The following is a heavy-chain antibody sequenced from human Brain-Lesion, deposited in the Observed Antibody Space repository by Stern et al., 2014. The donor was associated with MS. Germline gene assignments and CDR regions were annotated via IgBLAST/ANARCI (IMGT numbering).Heavy chain of an antibody. CDR1: GYIFTGYY. V-gene: IGHV1-2*02. CDR3: ARDQRGITIFGVVTDYYYLGMDV. J-gene: IGHJ6*02. CDR2: INPNPGGT. D-gene: IGHD3-3*01. Sequence: QVQLVQSGAEVKKPGASVKVSCKTSGYIFTGYYIHWVRQAPGQGLEWMAWINPNPGGTKYAQKFQGRVTMSRDTPISTAYVELSSLTSDDTAVYYCARDQRGITIFGVVTDYYYLGMDVWGQGTTVTVSS.